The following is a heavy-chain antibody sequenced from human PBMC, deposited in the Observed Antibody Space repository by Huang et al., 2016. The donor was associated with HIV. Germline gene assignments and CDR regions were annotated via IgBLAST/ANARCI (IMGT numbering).Heavy chain of an antibody. V-gene: IGHV3-74*01. CDR2: INSDGSST. Sequence: EVQLVESGGGLVQPGGSLRLSCAASGFTFSSYGMHWVRQAPGKGLVWVSRINSDGSSTSYADSVKGRFTIYRDNAKNTLYLQMNSLRAEDTAVYYCARDSQQWLVEDYWGQGTLVTVSS. D-gene: IGHD6-19*01. J-gene: IGHJ4*02. CDR1: GFTFSSYG. CDR3: ARDSQQWLVEDY.